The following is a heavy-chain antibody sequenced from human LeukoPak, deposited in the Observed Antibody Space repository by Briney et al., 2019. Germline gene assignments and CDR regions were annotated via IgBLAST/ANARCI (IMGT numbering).Heavy chain of an antibody. D-gene: IGHD2-2*01. V-gene: IGHV4-59*01. CDR3: ARDQKSTSSYDY. Sequence: SETLSLTCTVSGGSISSYYWSWLRQPPGKGLEWIGYIYYSGSTNYNPSLKSRVTISVDTSKNQFSLKLSSVTAADTAVYYCARDQKSTSSYDYWGQGTLVTVSS. J-gene: IGHJ4*02. CDR2: IYYSGST. CDR1: GGSISSYY.